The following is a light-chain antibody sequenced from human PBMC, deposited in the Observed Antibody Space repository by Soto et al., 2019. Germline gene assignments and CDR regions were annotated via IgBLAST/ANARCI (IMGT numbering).Light chain of an antibody. CDR3: AAWDDSLNGVV. V-gene: IGLV1-44*01. CDR2: SNN. Sequence: LTQPPSASGTPGQRVTISCSGSSSNIGGNIVNWYQQLPGTAPKLLIHSNNQRPSGVPDRFSGSKSGTSASLAISGLQSEDEADYYCAAWDDSLNGVVFGGGTKLTVL. CDR1: SSNIGGNI. J-gene: IGLJ2*01.